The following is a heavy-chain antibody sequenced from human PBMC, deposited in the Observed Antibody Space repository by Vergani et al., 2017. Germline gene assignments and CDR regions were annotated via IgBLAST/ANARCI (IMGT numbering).Heavy chain of an antibody. V-gene: IGHV4-61*02. Sequence: QVQLQESGPGLVKPSQTLSLTCTVSGGSISSGSYYWSWIRQPAGKGLEWIGRIYTSGSTNYNPSRKSRVTISVDTSKNQFSLKLSSVTAADTAVYYCARSKLSVGYPDYYYYYGMDVWGQGTTVTVSS. CDR2: IYTSGST. CDR1: GGSISSGSYY. D-gene: IGHD2-8*01. J-gene: IGHJ6*02. CDR3: ARSKLSVGYPDYYYYYGMDV.